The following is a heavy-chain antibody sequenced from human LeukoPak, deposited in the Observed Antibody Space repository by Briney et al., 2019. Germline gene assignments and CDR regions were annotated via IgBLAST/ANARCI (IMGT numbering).Heavy chain of an antibody. CDR3: ARGDPHADL. Sequence: GGSLRLSCAASGFYLHTYEMHWVRQAPGKGLEWIADITISGHTKNYADSVKGRFTISRDSARTSLYLQMNSLRVEDTGVYFCARGDPHADLWGQGTLVTVSS. CDR1: GFYLHTYE. CDR2: ITISGHTK. J-gene: IGHJ5*02. V-gene: IGHV3-48*03.